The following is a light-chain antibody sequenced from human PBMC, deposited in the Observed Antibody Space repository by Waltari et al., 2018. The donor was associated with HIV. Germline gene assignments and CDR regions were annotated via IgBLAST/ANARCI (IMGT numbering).Light chain of an antibody. CDR2: GAS. J-gene: IGKJ3*01. Sequence: EIVMTQSPATLSVSPGERATLSCRASQSVSRNLGWYQQKPGQAPRLLIDGASMRATGIAARFSGSGSGTEFTLTISSLQSEDFAVYYCQQYNDWPRLTFGPGTKVDIK. CDR1: QSVSRN. CDR3: QQYNDWPRLT. V-gene: IGKV3-15*01.